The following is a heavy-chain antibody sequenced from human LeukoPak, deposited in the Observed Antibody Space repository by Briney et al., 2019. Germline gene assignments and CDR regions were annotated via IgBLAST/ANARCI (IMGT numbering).Heavy chain of an antibody. CDR3: ARGELGAKDS. CDR1: GGSISSSSFS. D-gene: IGHD1-26*01. Sequence: SETLSLTCTVSGGSISSSSFSWGWIRQPPGKGLEWIGTIYYSGSTYYNPSLESRVTLSVDTSKNQFSLKLSSVTAADTAVYYCARGELGAKDSWGQGTLVTVSS. J-gene: IGHJ4*02. CDR2: IYYSGST. V-gene: IGHV4-39*01.